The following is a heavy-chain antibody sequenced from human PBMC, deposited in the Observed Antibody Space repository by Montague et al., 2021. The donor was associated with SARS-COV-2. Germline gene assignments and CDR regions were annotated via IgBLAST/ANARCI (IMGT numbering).Heavy chain of an antibody. D-gene: IGHD6-6*01. V-gene: IGHV4-34*01. J-gene: IGHJ4*02. Sequence: SETLSLTCADHGGSFSDNIWTWIRQPPGKGLEWIGEIYPGGSTHYNPSLRSRVTMSRDTPERQFSLKPNSVTAADAAIYYCARGTYAARLAFWGQGALVIVSS. CDR2: IYPGGST. CDR3: ARGTYAARLAF. CDR1: GGSFSDNI.